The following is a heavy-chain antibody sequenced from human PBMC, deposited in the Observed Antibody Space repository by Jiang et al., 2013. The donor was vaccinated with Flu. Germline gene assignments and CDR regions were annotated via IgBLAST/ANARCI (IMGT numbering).Heavy chain of an antibody. CDR3: AREGGHTPINWFDP. Sequence: NSAAWNWIRQSPSRGLEWLGRTYYRSKWYNDYAVSVKSRITINPDTSKNQFSLQLNSVTPEDTAVYYCAREGGHTPINWFDPWGQGTLVTVSS. V-gene: IGHV6-1*01. J-gene: IGHJ5*02. CDR1: NSAA. CDR2: TYYRSKWYN.